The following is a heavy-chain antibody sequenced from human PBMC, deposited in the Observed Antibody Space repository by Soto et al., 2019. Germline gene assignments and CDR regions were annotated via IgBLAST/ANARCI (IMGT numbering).Heavy chain of an antibody. CDR2: IYYSGST. D-gene: IGHD3-3*01. CDR1: GGSISSYY. J-gene: IGHJ3*02. CDR3: ARELRFLEWLFPRKTPNDLFDI. Sequence: SETLSLTCTVSGGSISSYYWSWIRQPPGKGLEWIGYIYYSGSTNYNPSLKSRVTISVDTSKNQFSLKLSSVTAADTAVYYCARELRFLEWLFPRKTPNDLFDIWGQGTMVTVSS. V-gene: IGHV4-59*01.